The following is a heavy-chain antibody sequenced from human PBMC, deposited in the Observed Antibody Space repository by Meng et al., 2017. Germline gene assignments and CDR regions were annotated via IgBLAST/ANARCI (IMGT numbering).Heavy chain of an antibody. CDR1: GFTFSSYR. D-gene: IGHD3-22*01. Sequence: GESLKISCAASGFTFSSYRMNWVRQAPGKGLEWVSSISSSSSYIYYADSVKGRFTISRDNAKNSLYLQMNSLRAEDTAVYYCARDRYHYDSSGLFDYWGQGTRVTVSS. J-gene: IGHJ4*02. CDR2: ISSSSSYI. V-gene: IGHV3-21*01. CDR3: ARDRYHYDSSGLFDY.